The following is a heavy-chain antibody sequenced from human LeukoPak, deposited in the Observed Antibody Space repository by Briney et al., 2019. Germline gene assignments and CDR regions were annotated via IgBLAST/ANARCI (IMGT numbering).Heavy chain of an antibody. Sequence: PSETLSLTCTVSGGSISSSSYYWGWIRQPPGKGLEWIGSIYYSGSTYYNPSLKSRVTISADTSKNQFSLKLSSVTAADTAVYYCARGVGSAAGDWGQGTLVTVSS. J-gene: IGHJ4*02. V-gene: IGHV4-39*07. CDR2: IYYSGST. CDR3: ARGVGSAAGD. CDR1: GGSISSSSYY. D-gene: IGHD6-13*01.